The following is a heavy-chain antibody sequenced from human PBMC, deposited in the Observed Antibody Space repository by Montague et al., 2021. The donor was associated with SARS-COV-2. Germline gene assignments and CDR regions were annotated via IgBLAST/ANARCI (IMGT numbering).Heavy chain of an antibody. CDR1: NGSFSSFY. CDR3: SCGDENGSGYMDV. D-gene: IGHD1-26*01. CDR2: ISHCGST. J-gene: IGHJ6*03. V-gene: IGHV4-34*01. Sequence: SETLSLTCAVFNGSFSSFYWYWFRQPPGKGLVWIVEISHCGSTYYNSSLHSRVTISVVTSKKQFFLHLRSVPAADTAVYYCSCGDENGSGYMDVWGQGTTVTVSS.